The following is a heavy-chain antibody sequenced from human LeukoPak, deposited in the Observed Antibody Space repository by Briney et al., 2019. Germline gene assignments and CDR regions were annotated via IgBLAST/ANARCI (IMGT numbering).Heavy chain of an antibody. Sequence: ASVKVSCKASGYTFTSYYMHWVRQAPGQGLEWMGIINPSGGSTSYAQKFQGRVTMTRDTSTTTVYMELSSLRSEDTAVYYCAREMALFGSNSDWYFDLWGRGTLVTASS. J-gene: IGHJ2*01. CDR2: INPSGGST. D-gene: IGHD4-23*01. V-gene: IGHV1-46*01. CDR1: GYTFTSYY. CDR3: AREMALFGSNSDWYFDL.